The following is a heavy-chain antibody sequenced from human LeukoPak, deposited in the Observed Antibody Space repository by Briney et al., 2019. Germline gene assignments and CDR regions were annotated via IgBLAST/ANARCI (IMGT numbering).Heavy chain of an antibody. D-gene: IGHD5-18*01. CDR2: INSGGSST. V-gene: IGHV3-74*01. CDR1: GFTFSSYW. Sequence: PGGSLRLSGAASGFTFSSYWMHWVRQVPGKGLVWVSRINSGGSSTSHADSVKGRFTISRDNAKNTLYLQMNSLRAEDTAVYYCARGYIYGYDCWGQGALVTVSS. J-gene: IGHJ4*02. CDR3: ARGYIYGYDC.